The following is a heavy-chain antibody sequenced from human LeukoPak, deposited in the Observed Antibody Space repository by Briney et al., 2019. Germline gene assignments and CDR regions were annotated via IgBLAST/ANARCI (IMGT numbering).Heavy chain of an antibody. CDR1: GGSFSGYY. CDR2: INHSGST. V-gene: IGHV4-34*01. CDR3: ARGLLMYYYGSGSYNWFDP. Sequence: PSETLSLTCAVYGGSFSGYYWSWIRQPPGKGLEWIGEINHSGSTNYNPSLTSRVTISVDTSKNQFSLKLSSVTAADTAVYYCARGLLMYYYGSGSYNWFDPWGQGTLVTVSS. D-gene: IGHD3-10*01. J-gene: IGHJ5*02.